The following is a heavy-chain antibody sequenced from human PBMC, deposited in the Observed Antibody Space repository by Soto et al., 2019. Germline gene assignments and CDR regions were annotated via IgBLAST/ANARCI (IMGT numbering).Heavy chain of an antibody. V-gene: IGHV1-2*02. J-gene: IGHJ4*02. CDR3: ARGGLYSYPY. CDR2: INPNSGET. Sequence: ALVKVSCKASGYTFMGYSIHWVRQAPGQGLEWMGRINPNSGETNFAQTFRGRVTMTTDTSISTAFMELSRLTSDDTAVYYCARGGLYSYPYWGQGTLVTVSS. CDR1: GYTFMGYS. D-gene: IGHD3-16*02.